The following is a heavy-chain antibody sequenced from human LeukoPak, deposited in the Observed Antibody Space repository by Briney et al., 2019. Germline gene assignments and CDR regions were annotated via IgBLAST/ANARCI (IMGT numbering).Heavy chain of an antibody. J-gene: IGHJ4*02. CDR1: SGSFSGYY. D-gene: IGHD3-10*01. CDR3: ARGALLWFGDRMEYYFDY. CDR2: INHSGST. Sequence: SETLSLTCAGYSGSFSGYYWNWIRQPPGKGLEWIGEINHSGSTNYNPSLKSRVTISVDTSKNQFSLKLSSMTAADTAVYYCARGALLWFGDRMEYYFDYWGQGTLLTVSS. V-gene: IGHV4-34*01.